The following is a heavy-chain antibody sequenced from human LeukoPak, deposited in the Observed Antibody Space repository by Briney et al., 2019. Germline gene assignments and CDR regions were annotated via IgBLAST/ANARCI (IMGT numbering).Heavy chain of an antibody. CDR3: ARGSIAAAGMWSYWFDP. CDR1: GGSFSGYY. D-gene: IGHD6-13*01. V-gene: IGHV4-34*01. CDR2: INHSGST. J-gene: IGHJ5*02. Sequence: SETLSLTCAVYGGSFSGYYWSWIRQPPGKGLEWIGEINHSGSTNYNPSLKSRVTISVDTSKNQFSLRLSSVTAADTAVYYCARGSIAAAGMWSYWFDPWGQGTLVTVSS.